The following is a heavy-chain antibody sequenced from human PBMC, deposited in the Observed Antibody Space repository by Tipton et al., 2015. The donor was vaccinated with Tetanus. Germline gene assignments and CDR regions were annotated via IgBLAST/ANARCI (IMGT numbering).Heavy chain of an antibody. V-gene: IGHV4-31*03. Sequence: LRLSCTASGGSISSGGYYWSWIRQHPGKGLEWIGAIYYSESTYYNPSLKRRVIISVDTAKNQFSLKLNSVTAGDTAAYYCAREQARGARGWNSFDYWGQGTLVTVSS. J-gene: IGHJ4*02. CDR2: IYYSEST. D-gene: IGHD1-26*01. CDR3: AREQARGARGWNSFDY. CDR1: GGSISSGGYY.